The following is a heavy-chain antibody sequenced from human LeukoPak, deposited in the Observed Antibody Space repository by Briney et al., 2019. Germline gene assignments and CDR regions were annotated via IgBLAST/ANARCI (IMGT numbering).Heavy chain of an antibody. CDR2: MNPSSGET. V-gene: IGHV1-8*01. Sequence: GASVKVSCKASGYTFTSYDINWVRQATGQGLEWMGWMNPSSGETGYAQKFQGRVTMTRNTSISTAYMELSRLRSEETAVYYCARGRRDTTMADYYYYGIDVWGQGTTVTVSS. CDR1: GYTFTSYD. J-gene: IGHJ6*02. D-gene: IGHD5-18*01. CDR3: ARGRRDTTMADYYYYGIDV.